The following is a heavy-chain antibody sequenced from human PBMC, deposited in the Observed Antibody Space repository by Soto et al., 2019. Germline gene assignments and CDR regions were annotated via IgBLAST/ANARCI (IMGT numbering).Heavy chain of an antibody. CDR2: INPSGGST. Sequence: ASVKVSCKASGYTFTSYYRYWVRQAPGQGLEWMGIINPSGGSTSYAQKFQGRVTMTRDTSTSTVYMELSSLRSGDTAVYYCARVEMATIKGNAFDIWGQGTMVTVSS. J-gene: IGHJ3*02. D-gene: IGHD5-12*01. V-gene: IGHV1-46*01. CDR3: ARVEMATIKGNAFDI. CDR1: GYTFTSYY.